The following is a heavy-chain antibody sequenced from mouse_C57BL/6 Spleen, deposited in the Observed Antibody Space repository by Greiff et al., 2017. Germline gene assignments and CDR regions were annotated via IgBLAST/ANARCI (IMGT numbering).Heavy chain of an antibody. D-gene: IGHD2-1*01. J-gene: IGHJ4*01. V-gene: IGHV14-4*01. CDR3: TSGGNYEGAMDY. Sequence: VQLQQSGAELVRPGASVKMSCTASGFNFKDDYMHWVKQRPEQGLEWIGWIDPENGDTEYASKFQGKATITADTSSNTAYLQLSSLTSEDTAVYFCTSGGNYEGAMDYWGQGTSVTVSS. CDR1: GFNFKDDY. CDR2: IDPENGDT.